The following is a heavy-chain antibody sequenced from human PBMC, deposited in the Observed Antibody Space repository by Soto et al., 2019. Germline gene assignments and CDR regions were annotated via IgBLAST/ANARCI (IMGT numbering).Heavy chain of an antibody. Sequence: QVQLVQSGAEVKKPGASVKVSCKASGYTFTSYAMHWVRQAPGQRLEWMGWINAGNGNTKYSQKFQGRVTITRDTSASTAYMELSRLRSEDTAVYYCARAAGYSSSWDNLVGWFDPWGQGTLVTVSS. CDR2: INAGNGNT. J-gene: IGHJ5*02. CDR1: GYTFTSYA. D-gene: IGHD6-13*01. CDR3: ARAAGYSSSWDNLVGWFDP. V-gene: IGHV1-3*01.